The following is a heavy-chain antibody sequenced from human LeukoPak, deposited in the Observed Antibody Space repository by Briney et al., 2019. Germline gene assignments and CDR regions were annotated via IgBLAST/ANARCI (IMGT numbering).Heavy chain of an antibody. CDR2: IWHDGSNK. D-gene: IGHD4-11*01. CDR3: AKDAQRGFDYSNSLDY. J-gene: IGHJ4*02. Sequence: PGGSLRLSCAASGFTFSHYGMHWVRQAPGKGLEWVGVIWHDGSNKYYTDSVKGRFSISRDNSRNTQYLEMNSLRVEDTAVYYCAKDAQRGFDYSNSLDYWGQGTLVTVSS. CDR1: GFTFSHYG. V-gene: IGHV3-33*06.